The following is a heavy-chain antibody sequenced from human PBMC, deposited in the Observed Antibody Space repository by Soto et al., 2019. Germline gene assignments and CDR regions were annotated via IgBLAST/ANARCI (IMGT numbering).Heavy chain of an antibody. CDR2: IFYSGST. J-gene: IGHJ4*02. V-gene: IGHV4-59*08. CDR1: GGSMSSYY. Sequence: SETMSLTCSVSGGSMSSYYWGWIRQPPGKGLEWIGYIFYSGSTNYNPSLKSRVTISVDTSKNQFSLKVRSVTAADTAIYFCARHYPIGNNWNYFDYWGRGTLVTVSS. D-gene: IGHD1-1*01. CDR3: ARHYPIGNNWNYFDY.